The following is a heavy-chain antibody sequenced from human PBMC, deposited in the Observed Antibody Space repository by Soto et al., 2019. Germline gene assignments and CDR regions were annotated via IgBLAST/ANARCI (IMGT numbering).Heavy chain of an antibody. CDR3: AKDSHWAIISPTHDY. CDR2: LSGRGDST. D-gene: IGHD2-2*01. Sequence: PGGSLRLSCVVSGFTLSSYAMKWVRQAPGKGLEWVSALSGRGDSTNYANSVKGRFTISRDNSKNMLFLQMNSLRAEDTAIYYCAKDSHWAIISPTHDYWGHGTLVTVPS. J-gene: IGHJ4*01. CDR1: GFTLSSYA. V-gene: IGHV3-23*01.